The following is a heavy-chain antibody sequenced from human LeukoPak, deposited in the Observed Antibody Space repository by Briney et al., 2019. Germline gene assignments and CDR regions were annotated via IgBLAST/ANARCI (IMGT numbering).Heavy chain of an antibody. V-gene: IGHV3-23*01. J-gene: IGHJ4*02. CDR1: GFTFSNYD. D-gene: IGHD3-16*01. CDR2: IRSTGAGGNT. CDR3: TRNGGGVGY. Sequence: PGGSLRLSCAASGFTFSNYDMIWVRQAPGKGLEWVSSIRSTGAGGNTYSADSVKGRFTTSRGDSKSTVFMQMDSLTAEDTAVYYCTRNGGGVGYWGQGALVTVSS.